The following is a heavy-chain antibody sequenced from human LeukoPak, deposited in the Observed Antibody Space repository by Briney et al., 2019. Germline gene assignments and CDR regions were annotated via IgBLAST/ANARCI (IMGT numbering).Heavy chain of an antibody. CDR3: ASPAAGSLRHNYFDY. CDR2: IYYSGST. D-gene: IGHD6-13*01. Sequence: SETLSLTCTVSGGSISSYYWSWIRQPPGKGLEWIGYIYYSGSTNYNPSLKSRVTISVDTSKNQSSLKLSSVTAAATAVSYCASPAAGSLRHNYFDYRGQGTLVTVSS. J-gene: IGHJ4*02. CDR1: GGSISSYY. V-gene: IGHV4-59*01.